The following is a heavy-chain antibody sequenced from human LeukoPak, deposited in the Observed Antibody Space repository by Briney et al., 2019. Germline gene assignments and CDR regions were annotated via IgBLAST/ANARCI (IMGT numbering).Heavy chain of an antibody. J-gene: IGHJ4*02. CDR1: GYTLTELS. Sequence: GATVKVSCKVSGYTLTELSMHWVRQAPGKGLAWMGGFDPEDGETIYAQKFQGRVTMTEDTSTDTAYMELSRLRSEDTAVYYCASGSDSSGYYFFDYWGQGTLVTVSS. CDR3: ASGSDSSGYYFFDY. V-gene: IGHV1-24*01. D-gene: IGHD3-22*01. CDR2: FDPEDGET.